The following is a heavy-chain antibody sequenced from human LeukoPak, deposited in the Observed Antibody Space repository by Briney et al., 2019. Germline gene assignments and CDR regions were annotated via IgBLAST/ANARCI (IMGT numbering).Heavy chain of an antibody. Sequence: PGGSLRLSCAASGFTLSSYWMHWVRQAPGKGLVWVSRINSDGGSTNYADSVKGRFTISRDNAKNTLYLQMNSLRAEDTAVYYCARDRPLSAGGVIYFSYYGMDVWGQGTTVTVFS. J-gene: IGHJ6*02. D-gene: IGHD3-10*01. V-gene: IGHV3-74*01. CDR3: ARDRPLSAGGVIYFSYYGMDV. CDR1: GFTLSSYW. CDR2: INSDGGST.